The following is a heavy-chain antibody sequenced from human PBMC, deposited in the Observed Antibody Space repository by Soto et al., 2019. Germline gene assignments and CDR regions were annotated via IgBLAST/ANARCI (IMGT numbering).Heavy chain of an antibody. CDR2: IKHDGSEK. CDR1: GFTFNRYW. V-gene: IGHV3-7*01. Sequence: GGSLRLSCAASGFTFNRYWMGWVRQAPGKGLEWVANIKHDGSEKNYVDSVKGRFTISRDDAENSLFLQMNSLRVEDTALYYCATGVEYFDLGQHLDFWGLGTLVTVSS. D-gene: IGHD3-16*01. CDR3: ATGVEYFDLGQHLDF. J-gene: IGHJ4*02.